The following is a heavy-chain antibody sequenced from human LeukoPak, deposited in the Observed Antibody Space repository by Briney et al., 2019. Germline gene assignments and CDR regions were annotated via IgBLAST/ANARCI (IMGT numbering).Heavy chain of an antibody. CDR2: INPSGGST. Sequence: ASVKVSCKASGYTFTRYYMYWVRQAPGQGLEWMGLINPSGGSTDYAQKFQGRVTMTRDTSTSTVYMGLSSLRFGDTAVYYCAKALTSGYDSGSLDIWGQGTMVTVSS. D-gene: IGHD5-12*01. V-gene: IGHV1-46*01. CDR1: GYTFTRYY. J-gene: IGHJ3*02. CDR3: AKALTSGYDSGSLDI.